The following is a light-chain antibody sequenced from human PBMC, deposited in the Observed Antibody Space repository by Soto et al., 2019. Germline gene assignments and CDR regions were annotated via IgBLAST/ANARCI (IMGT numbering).Light chain of an antibody. CDR3: QQYNSYSPPWT. Sequence: DIQRTQSPSTLSASVGDRVTITCRASQSISSWLAWYQQKPVKAPKLLIYKAFSLESGVPSRFSGSGSGTEFTLTISSLQPDDFATYYCQQYNSYSPPWTFGQGTKVEIK. J-gene: IGKJ1*01. V-gene: IGKV1-5*03. CDR2: KAF. CDR1: QSISSW.